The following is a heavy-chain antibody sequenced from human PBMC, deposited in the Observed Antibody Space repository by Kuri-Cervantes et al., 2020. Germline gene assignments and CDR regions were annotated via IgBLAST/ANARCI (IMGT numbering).Heavy chain of an antibody. J-gene: IGHJ4*02. CDR1: GFTFSNYA. D-gene: IGHD1-26*01. CDR2: ISSSGGST. V-gene: IGHV3-23*01. CDR3: ARDIREWELHPGDY. Sequence: GESLKISCVVSGFTFSNYAMSWVRQAPGKGLECVSVISSSGGSTYYADSAKGRFTISRGNSKNTLYLQMNSLRAEDTAVYYCARDIREWELHPGDYWGQGTLVTVSS.